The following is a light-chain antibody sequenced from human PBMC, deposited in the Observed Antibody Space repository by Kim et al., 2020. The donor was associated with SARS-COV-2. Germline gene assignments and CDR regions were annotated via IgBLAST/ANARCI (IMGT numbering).Light chain of an antibody. CDR3: QAWDRYTVV. J-gene: IGLJ2*01. CDR2: EDT. Sequence: SSYLTHPPSVSFSPGQTATITCSGDDLGNRYASWYQQKSGQSPVLLIYEDTKRPSGIPERFSGSNSGSTATLTISGTQAMDEGDFYCQAWDRYTVVFGGGTQLTVL. V-gene: IGLV3-1*01. CDR1: DLGNRY.